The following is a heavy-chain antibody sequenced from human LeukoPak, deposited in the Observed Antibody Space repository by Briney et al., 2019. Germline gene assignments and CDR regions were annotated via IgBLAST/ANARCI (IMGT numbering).Heavy chain of an antibody. CDR2: IYYSGST. CDR1: GGSISGYY. V-gene: IGHV4-59*01. D-gene: IGHD6-19*01. CDR3: ARNSAVATSRSWFDP. J-gene: IGHJ5*02. Sequence: PSETLSLTCTVSGGSISGYYWSWIRQPPGKGLEWIGCIYYSGSTDYNPSLKSRVTISLDSSKNQFSLKLSSVTAADAAVYYCARNSAVATSRSWFDPWGQGTLVTVSS.